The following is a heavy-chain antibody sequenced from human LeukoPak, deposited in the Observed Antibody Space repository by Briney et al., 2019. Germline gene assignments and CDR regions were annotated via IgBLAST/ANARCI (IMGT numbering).Heavy chain of an antibody. CDR1: GFTFSDAW. J-gene: IGHJ4*02. Sequence: GGSLRLSCEASGFTFSDAWMNWVRQAPGKGLEWVGRIKSKTDGGTIEYAAPVKGRFTISRDDSKNTLYLQMNSLKTEDTAVYYCTTDVLEYFDYWGQGTLVTVSS. V-gene: IGHV3-15*01. CDR2: IKSKTDGGTI. CDR3: TTDVLEYFDY. D-gene: IGHD3-3*02.